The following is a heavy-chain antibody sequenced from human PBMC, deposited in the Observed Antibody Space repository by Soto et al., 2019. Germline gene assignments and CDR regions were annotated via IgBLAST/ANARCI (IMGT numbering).Heavy chain of an antibody. CDR3: ARGGVDYYDSSGYYFSPYYFDY. V-gene: IGHV4-30-2*01. Sequence: SETLSLTCAVSGGSISSGGYSWSWIRQPPGKGLEWIGYIYHSGSTYYSPSLKSRVTISVDRSKNQFSLKLSSVTAADTAVYYCARGGVDYYDSSGYYFSPYYFDYWGQGTLVTVSS. CDR2: IYHSGST. CDR1: GGSISSGGYS. J-gene: IGHJ4*02. D-gene: IGHD3-22*01.